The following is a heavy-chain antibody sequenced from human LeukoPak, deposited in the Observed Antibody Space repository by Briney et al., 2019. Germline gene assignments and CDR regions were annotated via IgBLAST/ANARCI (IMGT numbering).Heavy chain of an antibody. CDR3: ARLVVGGIEKNWFDP. V-gene: IGHV1-2*02. D-gene: IGHD2-8*02. CDR1: GYTFTGYY. Sequence: ASVKVSCKASGYTFTGYYMHWVRQAPGQGLEWMGWINPNSGGTNYAQKFQGRVTMTGDTSISTAYMELSRLRYDDTAIYYCARLVVGGIEKNWFDPWGQGTLVTVSS. J-gene: IGHJ5*02. CDR2: INPNSGGT.